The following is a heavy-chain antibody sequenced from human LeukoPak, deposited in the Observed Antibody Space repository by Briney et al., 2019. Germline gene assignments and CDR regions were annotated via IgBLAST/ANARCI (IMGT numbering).Heavy chain of an antibody. V-gene: IGHV3-48*03. CDR2: ISSSGSTI. J-gene: IGHJ3*02. CDR3: ARETMVVNDAFDI. D-gene: IGHD4-23*01. Sequence: GGSLRLSCAASGFTFSSYEMNWVRQAPGKGLEWVSYISSSGSTIYYADSVKGRFTISRDKAKNSLYLQMNSLRAEDTAVYYCARETMVVNDAFDIWGQGTMVTVSS. CDR1: GFTFSSYE.